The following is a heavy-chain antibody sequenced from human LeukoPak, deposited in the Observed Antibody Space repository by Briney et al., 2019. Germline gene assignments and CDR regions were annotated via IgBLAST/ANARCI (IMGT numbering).Heavy chain of an antibody. CDR1: D. CDR2: VFYTGKT. CDR3: ARVFDS. V-gene: IGHV4-34*12. J-gene: IGHJ4*02. Sequence: DGRCISKYPVKGLEWIGDVFYTGKTNYNPSLRGRASISIDTSKNQVSLKVTYVTAADTAVYYCARVFDSWGQGTLVTVSS.